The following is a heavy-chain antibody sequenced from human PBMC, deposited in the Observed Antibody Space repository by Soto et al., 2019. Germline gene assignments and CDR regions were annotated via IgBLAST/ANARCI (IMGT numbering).Heavy chain of an antibody. CDR2: IYYSGST. V-gene: IGHV4-31*03. Sequence: PSETLSLTCTVSGGSISSGGYYWSWIRQHPGKGLEWIGYIYYSGSTYYNPSLKSRVTISVDTSKNQFSLKLSSVTAADTAVYYCASAPAFHYYGMDVWGQGTTVTVSS. J-gene: IGHJ6*02. CDR1: GGSISSGGYY. CDR3: ASAPAFHYYGMDV.